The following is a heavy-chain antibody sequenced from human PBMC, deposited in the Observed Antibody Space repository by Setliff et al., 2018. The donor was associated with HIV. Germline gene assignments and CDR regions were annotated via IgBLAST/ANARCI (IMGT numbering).Heavy chain of an antibody. CDR2: ISRTSSYI. D-gene: IGHD3-3*01. CDR3: ARGFVLRFLEWSMPDAFDI. J-gene: IGHJ3*02. Sequence: LRLSCAASGFTFSSYSMNWVRQAPGKGLEWVSFISRTSSYIYYADSLKGRFTISRDNAKNSLYLQMNGLRAEDTAVYYCARGFVLRFLEWSMPDAFDIWGQGTMVTVSS. V-gene: IGHV3-21*01. CDR1: GFTFSSYS.